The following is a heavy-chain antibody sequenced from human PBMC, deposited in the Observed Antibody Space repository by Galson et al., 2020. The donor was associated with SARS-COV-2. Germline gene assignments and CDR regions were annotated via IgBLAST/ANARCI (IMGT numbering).Heavy chain of an antibody. J-gene: IGHJ5*02. CDR1: GGSINTYY. Sequence: ETSETLSLTCTVSGGSINTYYWTWIRQPPGKGLEWIGYIYYTGSTTYNPSLKSRVTISVDTSKNQFFLNLGSVTAADTAMYYCVRHRDAVATPGSWVDWFDPWGQGTMVTVSS. CDR3: VRHRDAVATPGSWVDWFDP. D-gene: IGHD6-13*01. CDR2: IYYTGST. V-gene: IGHV4-59*08.